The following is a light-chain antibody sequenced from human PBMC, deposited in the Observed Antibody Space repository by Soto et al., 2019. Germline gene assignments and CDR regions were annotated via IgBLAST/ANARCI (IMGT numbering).Light chain of an antibody. CDR2: DAS. J-gene: IGKJ4*01. CDR1: QSVRSS. V-gene: IGKV3-11*01. CDR3: QQRSSWLLT. Sequence: EFVLTQSPATLSLSPGERATLSCRASQSVRSSLAWYQQKPGQALRLLIYDASNRATGIPARFSGSESGTDFTLTISSLEPEDFAVYYCQQRSSWLLTFGGGTKVEIK.